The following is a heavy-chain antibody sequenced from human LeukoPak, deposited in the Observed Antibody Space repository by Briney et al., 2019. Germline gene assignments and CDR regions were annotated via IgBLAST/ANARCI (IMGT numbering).Heavy chain of an antibody. CDR3: TRSVRRGSIDY. D-gene: IGHD5-12*01. CDR2: MNPNSGKT. J-gene: IGHJ4*02. V-gene: IGHV1-8*01. Sequence: ASVKVSCKASGYTFTSYDVNWVRQATGQGLEWMGWMNPNSGKTGYAQKFQGRVTMTRSTSISTAYMELSSLRSEDTAVYYCTRSVRRGSIDYWGPGTLVTVSS. CDR1: GYTFTSYD.